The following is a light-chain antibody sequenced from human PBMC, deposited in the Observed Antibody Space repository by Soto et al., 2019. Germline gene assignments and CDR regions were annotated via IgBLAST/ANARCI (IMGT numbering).Light chain of an antibody. Sequence: QSALTQPASVSGSPGQPITISCTGTSSDVGGYNYVSWYQQHPGKAPKLMIYEVSNRPSGVSNRFSGSKSGNTASLTISGLQAEDEADYYCSSYTSPKYVFGTGTKVTVL. J-gene: IGLJ1*01. CDR2: EVS. V-gene: IGLV2-14*01. CDR1: SSDVGGYNY. CDR3: SSYTSPKYV.